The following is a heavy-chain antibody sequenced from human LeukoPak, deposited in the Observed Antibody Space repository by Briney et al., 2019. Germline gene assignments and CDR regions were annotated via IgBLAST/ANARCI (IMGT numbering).Heavy chain of an antibody. V-gene: IGHV4-34*01. D-gene: IGHD3-10*01. CDR1: GGSFSDYY. CDR3: ARGAWFGELLL. CDR2: INHSGRT. Sequence: SETLSLTCAVYGGSFSDYYWSWLRQPPGKGVEWIGEINHSGRTNYNPSLKSRVTISVDTSKNQFSLKLSSVTAADTAVYYCARGAWFGELLLWGQGTLVTVSS. J-gene: IGHJ4*02.